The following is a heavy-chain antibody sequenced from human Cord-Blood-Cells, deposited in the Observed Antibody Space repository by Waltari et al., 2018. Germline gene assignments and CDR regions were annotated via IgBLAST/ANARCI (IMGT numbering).Heavy chain of an antibody. Sequence: QVQLQESGPGLVKPSETLSLTCTVSGGSISSYYWSWIRQPAGKGLEWFGRIYTRGSTNYNPSLKSRGTMSVDTSKNQFSLKLSSVTAADTAVYYCARDWGIAAAGTWVGYYMDVWGKGTTVTVSS. D-gene: IGHD6-13*01. J-gene: IGHJ6*03. CDR1: GGSISSYY. CDR2: IYTRGST. V-gene: IGHV4-4*07. CDR3: ARDWGIAAAGTWVGYYMDV.